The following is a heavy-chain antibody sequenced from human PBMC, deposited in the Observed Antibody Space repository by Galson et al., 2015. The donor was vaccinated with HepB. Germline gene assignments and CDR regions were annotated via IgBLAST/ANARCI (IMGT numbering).Heavy chain of an antibody. J-gene: IGHJ4*02. V-gene: IGHV5-51*03. Sequence: QSGAEVKKPGESLKISCKGSGYSFTSYWIGWVRQMPGKGLEWMGIIYPGDSDTRYSPSFQGQVTISADKSISTAYLQWSSLKASDTAMYYCARRPDYGGNPYYFDYWGQGTLVTVSS. CDR1: GYSFTSYW. CDR2: IYPGDSDT. D-gene: IGHD4-23*01. CDR3: ARRPDYGGNPYYFDY.